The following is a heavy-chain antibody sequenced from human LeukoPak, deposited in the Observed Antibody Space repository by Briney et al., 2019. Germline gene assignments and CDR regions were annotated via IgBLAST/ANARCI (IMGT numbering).Heavy chain of an antibody. CDR2: IYYSGST. V-gene: IGHV4-59*01. CDR3: ARESKYYYDSSGYFEN. J-gene: IGHJ4*02. Sequence: SEALSLTCTVSGGSISSYYWSWIRQPPGKGLEWIGYIYYSGSTNYNPSLKTRVTISVDTSKNQFSLKLSSVTAADTAVYYCARESKYYYDSSGYFENWGQGTLVTVSS. D-gene: IGHD3-22*01. CDR1: GGSISSYY.